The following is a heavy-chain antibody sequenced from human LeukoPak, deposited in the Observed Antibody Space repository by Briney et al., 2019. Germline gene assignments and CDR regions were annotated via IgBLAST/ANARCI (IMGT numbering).Heavy chain of an antibody. CDR1: GFPFSSYW. CDR2: IKHDGSGI. Sequence: GGSLRLSCAASGFPFSSYWMSWVRQAPGKGLEWVANIKHDGSGIYYADSVKGRFNISKDNAKNSLYLQMDSLTVEDTGLYFCARDNAVPAAGQDFWGQGTLVTVSS. CDR3: ARDNAVPAAGQDF. J-gene: IGHJ4*02. D-gene: IGHD6-13*01. V-gene: IGHV3-7*01.